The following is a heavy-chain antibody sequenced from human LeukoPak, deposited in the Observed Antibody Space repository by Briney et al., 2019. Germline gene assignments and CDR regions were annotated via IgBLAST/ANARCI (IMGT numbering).Heavy chain of an antibody. CDR1: KFTFSTFA. J-gene: IGHJ4*02. Sequence: GGSLRLSCAASKFTFSTFAMHWVRQAPGKGLEWVSVIYSGGSTYYADSVKGRFTISRDNSKNTLYLQMNSLRAEDTAVYYCARDLYGSGSYLGYWGQGTLVTVSS. V-gene: IGHV3-53*01. CDR2: IYSGGST. CDR3: ARDLYGSGSYLGY. D-gene: IGHD3-10*01.